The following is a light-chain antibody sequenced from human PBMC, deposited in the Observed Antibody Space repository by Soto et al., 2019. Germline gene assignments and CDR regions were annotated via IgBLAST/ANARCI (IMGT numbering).Light chain of an antibody. CDR2: AAS. Sequence: EIVMTQSPATLSVSPGERATLSCRASQSISSYFAWYQQKPGQAPRLLIYAASTRATGVPARFSGSGSGTEFTLTISSLQSEDFAVYYCQQYNNWPPITFGQGTRLEIK. CDR3: QQYNNWPPIT. J-gene: IGKJ5*01. CDR1: QSISSY. V-gene: IGKV3-15*01.